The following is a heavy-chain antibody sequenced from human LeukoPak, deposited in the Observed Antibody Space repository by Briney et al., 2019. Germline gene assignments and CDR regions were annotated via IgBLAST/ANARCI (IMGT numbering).Heavy chain of an antibody. CDR3: AKAGRGILDY. CDR2: ISSSSSTI. CDR1: GFTFSSYS. J-gene: IGHJ4*02. V-gene: IGHV3-48*01. Sequence: PTGGSLRLSCAASGFTFSSYSMNWVRQAPGKGLEWVSHISSSSSTIYYADSVKGRFTISRDNSKNTLYLQMNSLRAEDTAVYYCAKAGRGILDYWGQGTLVTVSS. D-gene: IGHD3-10*01.